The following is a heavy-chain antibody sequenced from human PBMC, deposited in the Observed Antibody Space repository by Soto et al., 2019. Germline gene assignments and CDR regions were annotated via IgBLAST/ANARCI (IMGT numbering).Heavy chain of an antibody. Sequence: HPGGSLRLSCAASGLTFSSSGMSWVRQAAGKGLEWVSFISGSGDRTYYADSVKGRFTISRDNSRNTLYLQINSLRAEDTAVYYCAEAFGSGRHYTFDYWGQGTLVTVSS. J-gene: IGHJ4*02. V-gene: IGHV3-23*01. CDR2: ISGSGDRT. CDR3: AEAFGSGRHYTFDY. CDR1: GLTFSSSG. D-gene: IGHD1-26*01.